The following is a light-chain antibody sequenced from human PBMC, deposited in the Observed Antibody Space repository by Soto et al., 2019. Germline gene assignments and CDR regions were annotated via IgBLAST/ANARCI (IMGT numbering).Light chain of an antibody. Sequence: DIQMTQSPSSLSASVGDRVTITCQASQDIKNYLNWYQQKPGKAPNLLIYDASNLKTGVPSRFSGSGAGTHFTFTISSLQPEDIATYYCQHYDHLPPLSCGGGPKVEIK. CDR2: DAS. CDR3: QHYDHLPPLS. V-gene: IGKV1-33*01. CDR1: QDIKNY. J-gene: IGKJ4*01.